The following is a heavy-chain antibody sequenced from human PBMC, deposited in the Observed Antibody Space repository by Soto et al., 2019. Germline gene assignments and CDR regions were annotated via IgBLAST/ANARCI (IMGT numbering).Heavy chain of an antibody. CDR1: GFTFSSYA. V-gene: IGHV3-23*01. CDR2: ISGSDGST. J-gene: IGHJ4*02. CDR3: AKDLAVAGTGVFSFDY. D-gene: IGHD6-19*01. Sequence: GGSLRLSCAASGFTFSSYAMNWVRQAPGKGLEWVSVISGSDGSTYYADSVKGRFTISRDNSKNTLNLQMNSLRAEDTAVYYCAKDLAVAGTGVFSFDYWGQGTLVTVSS.